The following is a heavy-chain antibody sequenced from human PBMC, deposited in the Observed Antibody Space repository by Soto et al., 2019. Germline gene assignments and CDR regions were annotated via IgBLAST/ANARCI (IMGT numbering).Heavy chain of an antibody. V-gene: IGHV3-23*01. CDR2: IRQSGGRS. D-gene: IGHD3-10*01. Sequence: GGSLRLSCAASGFIFSNFAMYWVRRAPGKGLEWVSSIRQSGGRSSYADSAKGRFTISRDNSKNTLYLQMNGLRLDDTAVYYCVTAVRTRLDNWGPGTLVTVSS. CDR1: GFIFSNFA. CDR3: VTAVRTRLDN. J-gene: IGHJ4*02.